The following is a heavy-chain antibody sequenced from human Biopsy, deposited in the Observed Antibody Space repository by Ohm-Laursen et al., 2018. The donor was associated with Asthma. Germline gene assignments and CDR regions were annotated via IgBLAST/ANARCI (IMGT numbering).Heavy chain of an antibody. Sequence: SLRLSCAAPGFSFDDCAMHWVRQAPGKGLEWVSSISWNSGNIDYADSVKGRFTISRDNAKNSLYLQMQSLRPEDAAFYYCAKSADYYDSTDYLDFWGRGTLVTVSS. CDR2: ISWNSGNI. CDR1: GFSFDDCA. D-gene: IGHD3-22*01. CDR3: AKSADYYDSTDYLDF. V-gene: IGHV3-9*01. J-gene: IGHJ4*01.